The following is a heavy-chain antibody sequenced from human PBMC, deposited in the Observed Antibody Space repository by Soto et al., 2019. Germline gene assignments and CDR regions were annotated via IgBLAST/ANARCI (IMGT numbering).Heavy chain of an antibody. CDR2: ISWNSGSI. D-gene: IGHD3-3*01. CDR1: GFTFDDYA. Sequence: EVQLVESGGGLVQPGRSLRLSCAASGFTFDDYAMHWVRQAPGKGLEWVSGISWNSGSIGYADSVKGRFTISRDNAKNSLYLQMNSLRAEDTALYYCAKGRGYYDFWSGYSMRYFDLWGRGTLVTVSS. J-gene: IGHJ2*01. V-gene: IGHV3-9*01. CDR3: AKGRGYYDFWSGYSMRYFDL.